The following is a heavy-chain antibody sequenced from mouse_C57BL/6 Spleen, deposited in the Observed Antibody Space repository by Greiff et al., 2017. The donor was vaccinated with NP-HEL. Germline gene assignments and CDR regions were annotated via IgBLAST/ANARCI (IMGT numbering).Heavy chain of an antibody. Sequence: QVQLQQPGTELVKPGASVKLSCKASGYTFTSYWMHWVKQRPGQGLEWIGNINPCNGGTNYNEKFKGKATLTVDKSSSTAYIRLSSVSSVDYGVYYCARWGLYGSGYWGQGTLVTVSA. CDR1: GYTFTSYW. CDR3: ARWGLYGSGY. CDR2: INPCNGGT. V-gene: IGHV1-53*01. D-gene: IGHD1-1*01. J-gene: IGHJ3*02.